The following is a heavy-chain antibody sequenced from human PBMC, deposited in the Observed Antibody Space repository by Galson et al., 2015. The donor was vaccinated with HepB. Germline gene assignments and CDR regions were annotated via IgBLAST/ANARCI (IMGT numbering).Heavy chain of an antibody. CDR1: CFTFSSHD. J-gene: IGHJ5*02. CDR3: ARGGIRGISYNWLDP. CDR2: VAGPGDT. D-gene: IGHD3-10*01. V-gene: IGHV3-13*01. Sequence: SLRFSCATACFTFSSHDMHCVRQVTGKGLEWVSSVAGPGDTHYADSVKGRFTVSREIAKNSLYLQMDSLRDGDTAVYYCARGGIRGISYNWLDPWGPGTLVTVAS.